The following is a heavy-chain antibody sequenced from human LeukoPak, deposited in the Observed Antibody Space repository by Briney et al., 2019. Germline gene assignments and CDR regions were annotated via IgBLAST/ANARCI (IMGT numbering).Heavy chain of an antibody. Sequence: GGSLRLSCAASGFIFKNAWMNWVRQAPGKGLEWVGRIKSNSDGGTTDYAAPVKGRFTISRDDSKDTLYLQMNSLKTEDTAVYYCVVATSGSTPRVYYYSYYAMDVWGQGTTVAVSS. CDR3: VVATSGSTPRVYYYSYYAMDV. CDR2: IKSNSDGGTT. J-gene: IGHJ6*02. CDR1: GFIFKNAW. D-gene: IGHD2-15*01. V-gene: IGHV3-15*07.